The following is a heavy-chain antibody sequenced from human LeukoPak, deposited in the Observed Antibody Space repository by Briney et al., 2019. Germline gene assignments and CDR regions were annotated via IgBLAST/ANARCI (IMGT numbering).Heavy chain of an antibody. CDR2: IYYSGST. CDR3: ATLSRVSVGY. J-gene: IGHJ4*02. CDR1: GGSFSGYY. Sequence: SGTLSLTCAVYGGSFSGYYWSWIRRPPGKGLEWIGSIYYSGSTYYNPSLKSRVTISVDTSKNQFSLKLSSVTAADTAVYYCATLSRVSVGYWGQGTLATVSS. V-gene: IGHV4-34*01. D-gene: IGHD6-13*01.